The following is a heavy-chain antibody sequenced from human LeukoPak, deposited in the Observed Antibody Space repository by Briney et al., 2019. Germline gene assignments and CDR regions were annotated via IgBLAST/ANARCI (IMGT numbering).Heavy chain of an antibody. V-gene: IGHV3-33*06. CDR2: IWNDGSNK. CDR3: AKDSGIGRYYQNSPHIDY. D-gene: IGHD1-26*01. Sequence: PGGPLRLSCAASGFTFSSYSMNWVRQAPGKGLEWVAVIWNDGSNKFYADSVKGRFTISRDNSKNTLYVQMNSLGAEDTAVYYCAKDSGIGRYYQNSPHIDYWGLGTLVTVSS. CDR1: GFTFSSYS. J-gene: IGHJ4*02.